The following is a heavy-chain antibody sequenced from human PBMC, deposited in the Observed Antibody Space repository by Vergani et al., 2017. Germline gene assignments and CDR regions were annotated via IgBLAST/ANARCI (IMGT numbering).Heavy chain of an antibody. J-gene: IGHJ4*02. Sequence: QVQLVQSGAEVKKPGSSVNVSCKSSGYSFTGYHLHWVRQAPGQGLEWLGWINPSTGGAKFAPEFQGRITMTRDTSNSTAYMELCRLRSDDTAIYYCARGFNWSGYYSGVSDFWGQGTLVTVSS. CDR2: INPSTGGA. CDR1: GYSFTGYH. CDR3: ARGFNWSGYYSGVSDF. V-gene: IGHV1-2*02. D-gene: IGHD3-3*01.